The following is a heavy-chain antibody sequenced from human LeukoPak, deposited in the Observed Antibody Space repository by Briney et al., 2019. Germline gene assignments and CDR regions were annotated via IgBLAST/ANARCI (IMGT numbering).Heavy chain of an antibody. CDR1: GGSIRSYY. V-gene: IGHV4-59*01. J-gene: IGHJ4*02. Sequence: SETLSLTCTVSGGSIRSYYWSWIRQPQGKGLEWIGYIYYIGSTNNNPSLKSRVAISVDTSKNQFSLKLNSVTAADTAVYYCASSRMVRGVIGNWGQGTLVTVSS. D-gene: IGHD3-10*01. CDR3: ASSRMVRGVIGN. CDR2: IYYIGST.